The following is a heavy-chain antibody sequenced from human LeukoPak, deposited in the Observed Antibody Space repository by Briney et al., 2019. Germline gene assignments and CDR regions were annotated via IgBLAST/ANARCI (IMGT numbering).Heavy chain of an antibody. Sequence: TGGALRLSCADSGFTFSSYAMSWVRRAPGKGLEWVSAISESGTNTYYTDSVRGRFTISRDNSKNTLYLHMNSLRADDTAVYYCAKMMAGVAGIPNCWGQGTLVTVFS. CDR3: AKMMAGVAGIPNC. CDR1: GFTFSSYA. D-gene: IGHD6-19*01. CDR2: ISESGTNT. J-gene: IGHJ4*02. V-gene: IGHV3-23*01.